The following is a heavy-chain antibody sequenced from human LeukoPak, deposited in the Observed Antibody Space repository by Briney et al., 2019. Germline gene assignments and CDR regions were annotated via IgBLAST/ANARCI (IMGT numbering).Heavy chain of an antibody. V-gene: IGHV4-39*07. D-gene: IGHD3-22*01. CDR1: GGSISSSSYY. CDR2: IYYSGST. Sequence: PSETLSLTCTVSGGSISSSSYYWGWIRQPPGKGLEWIGSIYYSGSTYYNPSLKSRVTISVDTSKNQFSLKLSSVTAADTAVYYCARAFYYDSSGYYGPGFFDYWGQGTLVTVSS. CDR3: ARAFYYDSSGYYGPGFFDY. J-gene: IGHJ4*02.